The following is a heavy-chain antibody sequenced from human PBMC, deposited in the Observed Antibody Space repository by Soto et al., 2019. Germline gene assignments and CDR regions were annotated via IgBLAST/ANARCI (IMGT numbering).Heavy chain of an antibody. CDR1: GYSFTSYC. CDR2: IYPGDSDT. J-gene: IGHJ6*02. D-gene: IGHD1-26*01. CDR3: VSPRWDYDSYGMDL. V-gene: IGHV5-51*01. Sequence: GESLKISCKGSGYSFTSYCIGWVRQMPGKGLERMGIIYPGDSDTRYSPSFQGQVTISADKPISTAYLQWSSLKASDTAMYYCVSPRWDYDSYGMDLWGQGTTVTLCS.